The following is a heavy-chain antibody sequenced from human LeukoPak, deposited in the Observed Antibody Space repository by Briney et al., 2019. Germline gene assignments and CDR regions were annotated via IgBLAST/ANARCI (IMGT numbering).Heavy chain of an antibody. CDR2: IYHSGST. V-gene: IGHV4-38-2*02. CDR3: AREGSSGYYVDN. Sequence: SETLSLTCTVSGYSISSGYYWGWVRQPPGKGLEWIGSIYHSGSTYYNPSLKSRVTISVDTSKNQFSLKLSSVTAADTAVYYCAREGSSGYYVDNWGQGTLVTVSS. D-gene: IGHD3-22*01. J-gene: IGHJ4*02. CDR1: GYSISSGYY.